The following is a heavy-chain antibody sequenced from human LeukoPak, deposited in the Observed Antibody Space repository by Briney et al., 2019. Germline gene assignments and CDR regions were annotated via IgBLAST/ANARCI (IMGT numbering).Heavy chain of an antibody. J-gene: IGHJ4*02. Sequence: GGSLRLSCAASGFTVSSNYMSWVCQAPGKGLEWVSVIYSGGSTYYAGSVKGRFTISRDSSKNTLYLQMNSLRAEDTAVYYCARDLRDYYDSSGYYDLDYWGQGTLVTVSS. V-gene: IGHV3-53*01. CDR2: IYSGGST. D-gene: IGHD3-22*01. CDR3: ARDLRDYYDSSGYYDLDY. CDR1: GFTVSSNY.